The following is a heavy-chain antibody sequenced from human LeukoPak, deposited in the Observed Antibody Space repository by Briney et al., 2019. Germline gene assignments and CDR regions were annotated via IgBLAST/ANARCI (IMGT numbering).Heavy chain of an antibody. CDR1: GFTVSSNY. D-gene: IGHD6-13*01. CDR3: ARVSSSWYQDWYFDL. J-gene: IGHJ2*01. V-gene: IGHV3-66*01. CDR2: IYSGGSS. Sequence: GGSLRLSCAASGFTVSSNYMSWVRQAPGKGLEWVSVIYSGGSSYYADSVKGRFTISRDTSKNTLYLQMNSLRAEDTAVYYCARVSSSWYQDWYFDLWGRGTLVTVSS.